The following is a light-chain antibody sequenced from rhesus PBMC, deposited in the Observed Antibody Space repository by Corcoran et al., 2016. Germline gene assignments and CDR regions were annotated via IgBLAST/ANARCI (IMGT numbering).Light chain of an antibody. CDR3: QQDKSLPVT. V-gene: IGKV1-25*01. CDR1: QDIGSY. Sequence: DIQMTQSPSSVSASVGDRVTITCRASQDIGSYLAWYQQTPGKALKGLIYYASTLYGGVPSRLSGGGSGTEFTLTIGSLQPEDFAIYSCQQDKSLPVTFGGGTKIEIK. CDR2: YAS. J-gene: IGKJ4*01.